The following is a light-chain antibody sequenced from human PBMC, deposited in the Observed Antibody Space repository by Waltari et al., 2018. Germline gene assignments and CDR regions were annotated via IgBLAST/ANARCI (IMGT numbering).Light chain of an antibody. Sequence: EIVLTQSPGTLSLSPGERATLSCRARQSISISYLAWYQQKPGQSPRLLIYGASSRATGIPDRFSGRVSGTDFTLTISRLEPEDFAVYYCQQYGASRLTFGGGTKVEIK. CDR2: GAS. CDR3: QQYGASRLT. J-gene: IGKJ4*01. V-gene: IGKV3-20*01. CDR1: QSISISY.